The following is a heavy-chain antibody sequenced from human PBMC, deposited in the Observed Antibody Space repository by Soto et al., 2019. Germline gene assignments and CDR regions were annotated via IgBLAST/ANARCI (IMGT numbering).Heavy chain of an antibody. CDR3: ARVYCGGGSCYGIDY. V-gene: IGHV1-46*01. Sequence: ASVKVSCKASGYTFTTYYMHWVRQAPGQGLEWMGIINPSGGSTNAQKFQGRVTMTRDTSTSTVYMELSSLRSEDTAVYYCARVYCGGGSCYGIDYWG. CDR1: GYTFTTYY. CDR2: INPSGGST. D-gene: IGHD2-15*01. J-gene: IGHJ4*01.